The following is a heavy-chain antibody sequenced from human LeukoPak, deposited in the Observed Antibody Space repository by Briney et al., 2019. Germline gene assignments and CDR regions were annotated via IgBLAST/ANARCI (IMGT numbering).Heavy chain of an antibody. CDR1: GDSISSGGHY. D-gene: IGHD3-22*01. CDR3: ARGAFNYYDTIGYSNDAFDI. Sequence: SQTLSLTCPVSGDSISSGGHYWNWIRQHPGKGLEWIAYISCSGSTYYNPSLKSRIIISVDTSKNRFSLKLSSVTAADTAVYFCARGAFNYYDTIGYSNDAFDIWGQGTMVTVSS. V-gene: IGHV4-31*03. J-gene: IGHJ3*02. CDR2: ISCSGST.